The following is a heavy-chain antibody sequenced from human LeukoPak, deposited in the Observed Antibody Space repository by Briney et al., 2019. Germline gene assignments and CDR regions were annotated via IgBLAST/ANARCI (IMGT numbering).Heavy chain of an antibody. CDR2: IYYSGST. CDR1: GGSISSGGYY. Sequence: NPSETLSLTCTVSGGSISSGGYYWSWIRQHPGEGLEWIGYIYYSGSTYYNPSLKSRVTISVDTSKNQFSLKLSSVTAADTAVYYCARDANSGSYYLHGAFDIWGQGTMVTVSS. V-gene: IGHV4-31*03. D-gene: IGHD1-26*01. CDR3: ARDANSGSYYLHGAFDI. J-gene: IGHJ3*02.